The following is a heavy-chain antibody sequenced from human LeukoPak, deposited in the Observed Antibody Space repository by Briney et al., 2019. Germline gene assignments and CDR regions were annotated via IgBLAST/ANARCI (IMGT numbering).Heavy chain of an antibody. Sequence: ASVKVSCKASGYTFIDYWIHWVRQAPGQGLEWMGKIDLNTGDTTSAQKFQGRVTMTRDTSISTVYLDLSGLGSDDTAAYYCARDAPHQRFDYWGQGTLVTVSS. V-gene: IGHV1-2*02. CDR1: GYTFIDYW. CDR3: ARDAPHQRFDY. J-gene: IGHJ4*02. CDR2: IDLNTGDT.